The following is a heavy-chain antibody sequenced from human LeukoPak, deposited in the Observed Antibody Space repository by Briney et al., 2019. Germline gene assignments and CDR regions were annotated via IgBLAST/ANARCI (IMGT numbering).Heavy chain of an antibody. CDR1: GFTFSSYA. J-gene: IGHJ6*02. Sequence: PGGSLRLSCAASGFTFSSYAMHWVRQAPGKGLEWVAVISYDGSNKYYADSVKGRFTISRDNSKNTLYLQMNSLRAEDTAVYYCASTQSYGKDYYYYGMDVWGQGTTVTVSS. CDR2: ISYDGSNK. V-gene: IGHV3-30-3*01. D-gene: IGHD3-10*01. CDR3: ASTQSYGKDYYYYGMDV.